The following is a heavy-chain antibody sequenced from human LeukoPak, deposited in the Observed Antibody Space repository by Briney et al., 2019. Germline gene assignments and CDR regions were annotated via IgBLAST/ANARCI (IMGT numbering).Heavy chain of an antibody. J-gene: IGHJ5*02. Sequence: GASVKVSCKASGYTLTSYDINWVRQATGQGLEWMGWMNPNSGNTGYAQKFQGRVTITRNTSISTAYMELSSLRSEDTAVYYCARGRTIAAPPHWFDPWGQGTLVTVSS. CDR2: MNPNSGNT. CDR1: GYTLTSYD. CDR3: ARGRTIAAPPHWFDP. D-gene: IGHD6-6*01. V-gene: IGHV1-8*03.